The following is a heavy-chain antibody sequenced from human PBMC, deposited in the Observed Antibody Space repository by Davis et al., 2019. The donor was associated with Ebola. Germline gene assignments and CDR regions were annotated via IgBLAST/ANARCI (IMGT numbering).Heavy chain of an antibody. CDR1: GGSFSGYY. V-gene: IGHV4-34*01. J-gene: IGHJ4*02. CDR3: GRFLEWLTNY. CDR2: INHSGST. D-gene: IGHD3-3*01. Sequence: SETLSLTCAVYGGSFSGYYWSWIRQPPGKGLEWIGEINHSGSTNYNPSLKSRVTISVDTSKNQFSLKLSSVTAADTAVYYCGRFLEWLTNYWGQGTLVTVSS.